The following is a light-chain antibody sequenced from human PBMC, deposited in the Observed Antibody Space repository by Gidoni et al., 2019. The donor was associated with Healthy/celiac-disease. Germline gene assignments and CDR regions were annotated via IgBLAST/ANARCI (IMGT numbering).Light chain of an antibody. CDR2: EDN. CDR3: QSYDSSNLHVV. CDR1: SGSIASNY. Sequence: NFMLTQPHSVSESPGQTVTISCTRSSGSIASNYVQWYQQRPGSAPTTVIYEDNQRPAVVPDRFSGSIDSSSNSASLTISGLKTEDEADYYCQSYDSSNLHVVFGGGTKLTVL. V-gene: IGLV6-57*04. J-gene: IGLJ2*01.